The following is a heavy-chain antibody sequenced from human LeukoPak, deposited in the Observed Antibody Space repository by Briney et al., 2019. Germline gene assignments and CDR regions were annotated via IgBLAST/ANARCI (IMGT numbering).Heavy chain of an antibody. CDR2: IRSKDNSYAT. V-gene: IGHV3-73*01. CDR1: GFTFSRYS. Sequence: GGSLRLSCAASGFTFSRYSMQWVRQDPRKGLEWVGRIRSKDNSYATAYPASVKGRFTITRDDSKNTAYLQMNSLKTEDMAVYYCTRSALGYCSGGSCHYDINWGQGTLVTVSS. D-gene: IGHD2-15*01. J-gene: IGHJ4*02. CDR3: TRSALGYCSGGSCHYDIN.